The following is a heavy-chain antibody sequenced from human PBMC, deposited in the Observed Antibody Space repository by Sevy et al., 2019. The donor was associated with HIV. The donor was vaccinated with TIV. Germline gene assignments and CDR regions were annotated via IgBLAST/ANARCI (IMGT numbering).Heavy chain of an antibody. J-gene: IGHJ1*01. Sequence: GGSLRLSCAASGFTFSSYSMNWVRQAPGKGLEWVSYISSSSSTIYYADSVKGRFTISRDNAKNSLYLQMNSLRDEDTAVYYCAKMGPTTEEVYFQHWGQGTLVTVSS. CDR3: AKMGPTTEEVYFQH. CDR1: GFTFSSYS. V-gene: IGHV3-48*02. CDR2: ISSSSSTI. D-gene: IGHD4-17*01.